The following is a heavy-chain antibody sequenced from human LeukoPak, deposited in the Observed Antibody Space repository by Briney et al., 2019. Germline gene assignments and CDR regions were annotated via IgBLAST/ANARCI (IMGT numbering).Heavy chain of an antibody. CDR3: ARSMYSSSPYFDY. CDR2: ISSSSYTI. V-gene: IGHV3-48*04. CDR1: GFTFSTYS. J-gene: IGHJ4*02. D-gene: IGHD6-13*01. Sequence: GGSLRLSCAASGFTFSTYSMNWVRQAPGKGLEWVSYISSSSYTIDYADSVKGRFTISRDNAKNSLYLQMNSLRAEGTAVYYCARSMYSSSPYFDYWGQGTLVTVSS.